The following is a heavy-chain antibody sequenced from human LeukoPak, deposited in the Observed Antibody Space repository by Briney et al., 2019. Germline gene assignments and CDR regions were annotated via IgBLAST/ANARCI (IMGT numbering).Heavy chain of an antibody. CDR2: ISGSGGST. CDR3: AKGDSSGWYLLSYFDY. V-gene: IGHV3-23*01. Sequence: GGSLRLSCAASGFTFSSYAMSWVRQAPGKGLEWVSAISGSGGSTYYADSVMGRFTISRDNSKNTLYLQMNSLRAEDTAVYYCAKGDSSGWYLLSYFDYWGQGTLVTVSS. CDR1: GFTFSSYA. D-gene: IGHD6-19*01. J-gene: IGHJ4*02.